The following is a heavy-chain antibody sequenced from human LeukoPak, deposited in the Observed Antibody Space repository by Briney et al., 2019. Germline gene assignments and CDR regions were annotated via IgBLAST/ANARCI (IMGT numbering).Heavy chain of an antibody. D-gene: IGHD2-2*01. CDR1: GSTFTSYG. Sequence: GASVKLSCKASGSTFTSYGISWGRQAPGQGLEWMGWISAYNGNTNYSQKLQGRVTMTTDTSTSTAYMELRSLRSDDTAVYYCARSGYCSSTSCYGLGRYYYYMDVWGKGTTVTVSS. V-gene: IGHV1-18*01. CDR3: ARSGYCSSTSCYGLGRYYYYMDV. J-gene: IGHJ6*03. CDR2: ISAYNGNT.